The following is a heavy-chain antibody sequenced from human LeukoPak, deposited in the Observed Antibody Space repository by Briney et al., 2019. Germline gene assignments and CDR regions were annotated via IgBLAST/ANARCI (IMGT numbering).Heavy chain of an antibody. CDR2: INPTGGST. D-gene: IGHD3-16*02. CDR3: ARVLRLGELSFDY. J-gene: IGHJ4*02. Sequence: ASVKLSCEASVYTFTSYYMHWVREAPGQGLEGLGLINPTGGSTGYAQKFQGRVTMTRDMSTSTDYMELSSLRSEDTAIYYCARVLRLGELSFDYWGQGTLVTVSS. CDR1: VYTFTSYY. V-gene: IGHV1-46*01.